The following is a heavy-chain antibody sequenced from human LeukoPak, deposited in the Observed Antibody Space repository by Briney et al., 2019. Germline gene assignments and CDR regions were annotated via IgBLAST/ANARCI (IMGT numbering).Heavy chain of an antibody. Sequence: GGSLRLSCAASGFTVSSNYMSWVRQAPGKGLEWVSVIYSGGSTYYADSVKGRFTTSRDNSKNTLYLQMNSLRAEDTAVYYCARDQWFGPGDYWGQGTLVTVSS. CDR1: GFTVSSNY. J-gene: IGHJ4*02. V-gene: IGHV3-66*01. D-gene: IGHD3-10*01. CDR3: ARDQWFGPGDY. CDR2: IYSGGST.